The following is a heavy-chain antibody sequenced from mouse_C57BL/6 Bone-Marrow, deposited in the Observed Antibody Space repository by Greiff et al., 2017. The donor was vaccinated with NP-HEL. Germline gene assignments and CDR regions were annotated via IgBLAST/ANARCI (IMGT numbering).Heavy chain of an antibody. CDR3: ARSLPTIVPWYFDV. J-gene: IGHJ1*03. V-gene: IGHV1-26*01. CDR2: INPNNGGT. D-gene: IGHD2-5*01. Sequence: EVQLQQSGPELVKPGASVKISCKASGYTFTDYYMNGVKQSHGRSLEWIGDINPNNGGTSYNQKFKGKATLTVDKSSSTAYMELRSLTSEDSAVYYCARSLPTIVPWYFDVWGTGTTVTVSS. CDR1: GYTFTDYY.